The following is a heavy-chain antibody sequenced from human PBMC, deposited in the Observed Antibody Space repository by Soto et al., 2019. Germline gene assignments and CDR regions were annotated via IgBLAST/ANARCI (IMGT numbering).Heavy chain of an antibody. CDR3: ARGELQWFGDHWFDP. V-gene: IGHV4-34*01. CDR2: INHSGST. J-gene: IGHJ5*02. D-gene: IGHD3-10*01. Sequence: SETLSLTCAVYGGSFSGYYWSWIRQPPGKGLEWIGEINHSGSTNYNPSLKSRVTISVDTSKNQFSLKLSSVTAADTAVYYCARGELQWFGDHWFDPWGQGTLVTVSS. CDR1: GGSFSGYY.